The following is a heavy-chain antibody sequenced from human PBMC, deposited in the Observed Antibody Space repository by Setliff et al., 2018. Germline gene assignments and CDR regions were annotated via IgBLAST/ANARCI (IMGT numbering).Heavy chain of an antibody. Sequence: GESLKISCAASGFTFRSYWMSWVRQAPGKGLEWVANIKQDGSEKYYVDSVKGRFTISRDNAKNSLYLQMNSLRAEDTAVYYCARDGGGEWVAATTDYWGQGTLVTVSS. D-gene: IGHD2-15*01. CDR2: IKQDGSEK. CDR1: GFTFRSYW. CDR3: ARDGGGEWVAATTDY. V-gene: IGHV3-7*01. J-gene: IGHJ4*02.